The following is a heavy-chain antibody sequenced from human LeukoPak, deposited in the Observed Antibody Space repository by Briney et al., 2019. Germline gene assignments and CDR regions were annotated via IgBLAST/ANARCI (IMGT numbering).Heavy chain of an antibody. CDR2: ISHSGST. D-gene: IGHD5-24*01. V-gene: IGHV4-38-2*01. CDR3: GRMGGYSDY. CDR1: GYSISSGYY. J-gene: IGHJ4*02. Sequence: PSETLSLTCAVSGYSISSGYYWAWIRPPPGKGLEWIGSISHSGSTYYNPSLKSRVTISVDTSKNHFSLKLSSVTAADTDVYYCGRMGGYSDYLGQGTRVTVSS.